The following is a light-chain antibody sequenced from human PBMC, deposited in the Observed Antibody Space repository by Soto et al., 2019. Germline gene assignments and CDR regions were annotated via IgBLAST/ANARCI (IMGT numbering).Light chain of an antibody. Sequence: QSVLTRPPSASGSPGESVIISCTGTSSDVGGYNYVSWYQQHPGKAPKLMIYEVSKRPSGVPDRFSGSKSGNTASLTVSGLQAEDEADYYCTSYAGSNNFFYVFGTGTKVTVL. CDR2: EVS. V-gene: IGLV2-8*01. J-gene: IGLJ1*01. CDR3: TSYAGSNNFFYV. CDR1: SSDVGGYNY.